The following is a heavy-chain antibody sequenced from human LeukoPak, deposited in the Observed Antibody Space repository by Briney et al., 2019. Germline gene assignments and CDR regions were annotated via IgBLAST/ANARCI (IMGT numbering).Heavy chain of an antibody. Sequence: ASVKVSCKASGYTFINYDINWVRQAPGQELEWIGWLNPNSGNRGFARKFQDRVTLTRDTSISTAYMDLYSLTSEDTAVYYCARGNMIRFGGVSWGQGSLVTVSS. D-gene: IGHD3-16*01. J-gene: IGHJ5*02. V-gene: IGHV1-8*01. CDR3: ARGNMIRFGGVS. CDR2: LNPNSGNR. CDR1: GYTFINYD.